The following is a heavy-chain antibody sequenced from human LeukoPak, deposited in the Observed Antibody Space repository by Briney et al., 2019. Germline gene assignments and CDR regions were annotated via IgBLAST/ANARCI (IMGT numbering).Heavy chain of an antibody. V-gene: IGHV3-53*01. CDR3: ARGVEPLAANTLAY. J-gene: IGHJ4*02. Sequence: GGSLGLSCAASGFTVITNDMTWVRQAPGKGLEWVSVLYSDGNTKYADSVQGRFTISRDNSKNTLYLEMNSLSPDDAAVYYCARGVEPLAANTLAYWGQGTLVTVSS. D-gene: IGHD1-14*01. CDR1: GFTVITND. CDR2: LYSDGNT.